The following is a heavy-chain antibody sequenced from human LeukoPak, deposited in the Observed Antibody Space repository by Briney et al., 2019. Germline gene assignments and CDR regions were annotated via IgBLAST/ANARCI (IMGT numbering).Heavy chain of an antibody. CDR3: AREYYDSSGYATYFDY. D-gene: IGHD3-22*01. J-gene: IGHJ4*02. V-gene: IGHV3-33*01. Sequence: PGGSLRLSCAASGFTFSSYGMYWVRQAPGKGLEWVAVIWHDGSNKYYADSVKGRFTISRDNSKNTLYLQMNSLRAEDTAVYYCAREYYDSSGYATYFDYWGQGTLVTVSS. CDR2: IWHDGSNK. CDR1: GFTFSSYG.